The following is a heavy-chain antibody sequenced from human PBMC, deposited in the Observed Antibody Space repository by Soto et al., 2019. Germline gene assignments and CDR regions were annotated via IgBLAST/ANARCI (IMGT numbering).Heavy chain of an antibody. J-gene: IGHJ4*02. CDR3: AKDMKSGDSSGFNY. V-gene: IGHV3-9*01. CDR2: ISWNSGSI. Sequence: SLRLSCAASGFTFDDYAMHWVRQAPGKGLEWVSGISWNSGSIGYADSVKGRFTISRDNAKNSLYLQMNSLRAEDTALYYCAKDMKSGDSSGFNYWGQGTLVTVSS. CDR1: GFTFDDYA. D-gene: IGHD3-22*01.